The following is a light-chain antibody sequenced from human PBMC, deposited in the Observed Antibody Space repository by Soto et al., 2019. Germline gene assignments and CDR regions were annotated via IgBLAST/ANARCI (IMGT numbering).Light chain of an antibody. CDR3: QHYYTYPYT. J-gene: IGKJ2*01. CDR1: QNLNNL. V-gene: IGKV1-5*03. Sequence: DIQMTQSPSTLSASVGGRVTISCRASQNLNNLLAWYQQKPGKAPKLLIYKASSLESGVPSRFSGSGFGTDFTLSINSLQPDDFATYYCQHYYTYPYTFGQGTKLEIK. CDR2: KAS.